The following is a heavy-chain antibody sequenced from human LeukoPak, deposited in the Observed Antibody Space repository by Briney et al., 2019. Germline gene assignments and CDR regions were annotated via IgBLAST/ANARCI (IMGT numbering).Heavy chain of an antibody. CDR1: GFTFSSYG. CDR2: ISYDGSDK. Sequence: GGSLRLSCAASGFTFSSYGMHWVRQAPGKGLEWVAVISYDGSDKYYVDSVKGRFSISRDNSKNTLYLQMNSLRAEDTAMYYCAKDRTHCSGGSCFDLDQWGQGTLVTVSS. J-gene: IGHJ4*02. V-gene: IGHV3-30*18. D-gene: IGHD2-15*01. CDR3: AKDRTHCSGGSCFDLDQ.